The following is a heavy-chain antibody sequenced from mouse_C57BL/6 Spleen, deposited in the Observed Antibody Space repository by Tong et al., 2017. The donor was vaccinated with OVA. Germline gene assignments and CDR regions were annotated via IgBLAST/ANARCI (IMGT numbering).Heavy chain of an antibody. J-gene: IGHJ2*01. CDR1: GFSLTSYG. CDR3: ARNYRSDYFDY. CDR2: IWSGGST. D-gene: IGHD2-14*01. Sequence: VQLKQSGPGLVQPSQSLSITCTVSGFSLTSYGVHWVRQSPGKGLEWLGVIWSGGSTDYNAAFISRLSISKDNSKRQVGYKRNRLQMNDTAIYYCARNYRSDYFDYGSQGTTLTVSS. V-gene: IGHV2-2*02.